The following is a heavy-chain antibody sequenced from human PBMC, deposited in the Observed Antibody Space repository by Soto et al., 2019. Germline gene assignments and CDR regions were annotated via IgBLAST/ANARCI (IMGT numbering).Heavy chain of an antibody. CDR2: IGGRGGTI. D-gene: IGHD7-27*01. J-gene: IGHJ5*02. CDR1: GFTFSNFA. V-gene: IGHV3-23*01. CDR3: ARDLNWGFDH. Sequence: GGSLRLSCAASGFTFSNFAMNWVRQAPGKGLEWVSYIGGRGGTILYADSVKGRFAISRDNSNNTLYLQANSLRAEDTAVYYCARDLNWGFDHWGRGTLVTVSS.